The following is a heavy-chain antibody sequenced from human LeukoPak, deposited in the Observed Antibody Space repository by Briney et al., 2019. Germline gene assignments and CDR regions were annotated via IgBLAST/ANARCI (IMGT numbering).Heavy chain of an antibody. Sequence: PSETLSLTCTVSGGSISSYYWSWIRQPPGKGLEWIGYIYYSGSTNSNPSLKSRVTISVDTSKNQFSLKLSSVTAADTAVYYCARGVDTAMVTVPYYFDYWGQGTLVTVPS. D-gene: IGHD5-18*01. J-gene: IGHJ4*02. CDR1: GGSISSYY. CDR3: ARGVDTAMVTVPYYFDY. CDR2: IYYSGST. V-gene: IGHV4-59*01.